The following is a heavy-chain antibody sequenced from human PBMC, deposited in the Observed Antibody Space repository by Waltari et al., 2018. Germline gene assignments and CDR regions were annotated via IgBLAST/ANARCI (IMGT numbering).Heavy chain of an antibody. CDR2: IYHSGST. CDR1: GYSISSGYY. J-gene: IGHJ6*02. CDR3: ARDRIVVVPAATRPYYYYGMDV. V-gene: IGHV4-38-2*02. Sequence: QVQLQESGPGLVKPSETLSLPCAVSGYSISSGYYWGWIRQPPGKGLEWIGSIYHSGSTYYNPSLKSRVTISVDTSKNQFSLKLSSVTAADTAVYYCARDRIVVVPAATRPYYYYGMDVWGQGTTVTVSS. D-gene: IGHD2-2*01.